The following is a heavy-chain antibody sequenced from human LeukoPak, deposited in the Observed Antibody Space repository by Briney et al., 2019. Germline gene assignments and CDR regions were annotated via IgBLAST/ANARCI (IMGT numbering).Heavy chain of an antibody. Sequence: GGSLRLSCAASGFTFSSYGMSWVRQAPGKGLEWISYISSGGSTIYYADSVKGRFTISRDNAKNSLYLQMNSRRAKDTALYYCARDSAVTGTLGFDYWGQGTLVTVSS. CDR2: ISSGGSTI. V-gene: IGHV3-48*04. CDR1: GFTFSSYG. CDR3: ARDSAVTGTLGFDY. D-gene: IGHD6-19*01. J-gene: IGHJ4*02.